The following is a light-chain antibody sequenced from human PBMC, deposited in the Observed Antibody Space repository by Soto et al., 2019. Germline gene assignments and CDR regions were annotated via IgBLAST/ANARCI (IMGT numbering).Light chain of an antibody. CDR1: SSNIGSNI. J-gene: IGLJ2*01. Sequence: QSVLTQPPSASGTPGQKVTISCSGSSSNIGSNIVNWYQQLPETAPKLLLYTNNLRPSGVPDRFSGSKSGTSASLAITGLQSEDEADYYCAAWDDSLNGVVFGGGTKLTVL. CDR2: TNN. V-gene: IGLV1-44*01. CDR3: AAWDDSLNGVV.